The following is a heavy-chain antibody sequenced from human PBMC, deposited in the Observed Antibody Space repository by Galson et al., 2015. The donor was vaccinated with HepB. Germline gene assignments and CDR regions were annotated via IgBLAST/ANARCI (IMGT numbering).Heavy chain of an antibody. Sequence: SLRLSCAASGFTFSNYDMHWVRQATGEGLEWVPTIGIIGDTYYAGSVKGRFTISRDNAKNSLYLQMNSLRAGDTAVYYCARGFSGYDYHAFDIWGQGTMVTVSS. CDR3: ARGFSGYDYHAFDI. CDR2: IGIIGDT. V-gene: IGHV3-13*04. D-gene: IGHD5-12*01. J-gene: IGHJ3*02. CDR1: GFTFSNYD.